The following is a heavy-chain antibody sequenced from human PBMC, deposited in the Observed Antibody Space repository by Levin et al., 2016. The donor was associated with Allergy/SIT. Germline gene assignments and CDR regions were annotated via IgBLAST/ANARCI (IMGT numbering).Heavy chain of an antibody. CDR2: MNPNSGNT. Sequence: ASVKVSCKASGYTFTNYDINWVRQAAGQGPEWMGWMNPNSGNTGYAQKFLGRVTMTRNNSITTAYMEMSGLTYEDTAVYYCTRGWGTTPATNDWFDPWGQGTPVTVSS. V-gene: IGHV1-8*01. J-gene: IGHJ5*02. D-gene: IGHD1-1*01. CDR1: GYTFTNYD. CDR3: TRGWGTTPATNDWFDP.